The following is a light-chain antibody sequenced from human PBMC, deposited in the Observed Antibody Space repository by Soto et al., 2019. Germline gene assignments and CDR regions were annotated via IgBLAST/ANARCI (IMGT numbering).Light chain of an antibody. V-gene: IGLV1-40*01. CDR1: SSNIGAGYD. J-gene: IGLJ1*01. Sequence: QSVLTQPPSVSGAPGQRVTISCTGSSSNIGAGYDVHWYQQLPGTAPKLLIYANKNRPAGVPDRFSASKSGTSASLAITGLKAEDEADYYCQSYDTSPSGYVFGSGTKVTVL. CDR3: QSYDTSPSGYV. CDR2: ANK.